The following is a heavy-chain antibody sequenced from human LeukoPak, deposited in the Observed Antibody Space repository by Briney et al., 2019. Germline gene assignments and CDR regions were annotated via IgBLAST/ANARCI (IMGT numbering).Heavy chain of an antibody. CDR2: INHSGST. CDR3: ARHGGSYHGDFGY. J-gene: IGHJ4*02. D-gene: IGHD1-26*01. Sequence: SETLSLTCAVYGGSFSGYYWSWIRQPPGKGLEWIGEINHSGSTNYNPSLKSRVTISVDTSKNQFSLKLSSVTAADTAVYYCARHGGSYHGDFGYWGQGTLVTVSS. V-gene: IGHV4-34*01. CDR1: GGSFSGYY.